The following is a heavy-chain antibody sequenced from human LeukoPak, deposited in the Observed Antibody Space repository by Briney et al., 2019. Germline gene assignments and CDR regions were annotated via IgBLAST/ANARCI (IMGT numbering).Heavy chain of an antibody. CDR1: GFTFSSYA. Sequence: GGSLRLSCAASGFTFSSYAMSWVRQAPGKGLEWVSSISGNGGSTYYADSVKGRFTISRDNSKNTLYLQMNSLRAEDTALYYCARVVLSRGERDYWGQGTLVTVSS. V-gene: IGHV3-23*01. CDR3: ARVVLSRGERDY. CDR2: ISGNGGST. J-gene: IGHJ4*02. D-gene: IGHD5-24*01.